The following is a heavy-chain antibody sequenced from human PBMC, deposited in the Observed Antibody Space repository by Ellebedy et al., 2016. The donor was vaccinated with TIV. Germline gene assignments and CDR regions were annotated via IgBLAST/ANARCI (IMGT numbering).Heavy chain of an antibody. Sequence: MPGGSLRLSCTVSGGSMSGDYWTWIRQSPGKGLEWLGEIFHTGGTVYNPSLKSRVTISLYTSKNQSSLNLTSVTAADTAVYYCARRPITISGVTDAFDVWGQGTIVTVSS. V-gene: IGHV4-59*01. CDR1: GGSMSGDY. D-gene: IGHD3-3*01. CDR3: ARRPITISGVTDAFDV. CDR2: IFHTGGT. J-gene: IGHJ3*01.